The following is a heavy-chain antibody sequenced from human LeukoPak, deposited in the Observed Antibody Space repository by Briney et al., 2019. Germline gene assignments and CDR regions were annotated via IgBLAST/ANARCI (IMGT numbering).Heavy chain of an antibody. V-gene: IGHV4-4*07. CDR3: ARAAYSSGWYDWFDP. D-gene: IGHD6-19*01. CDR2: IYTSGST. Sequence: SETLSLTCTVSGGSISSYYWSWIRQPAGKGLEWIGRIYTSGSTNYNPSLKSRVTMSVDMSKNQFSLKLSSVTAADTAVYYCARAAYSSGWYDWFDPWGQGTLVTVSS. J-gene: IGHJ5*02. CDR1: GGSISSYY.